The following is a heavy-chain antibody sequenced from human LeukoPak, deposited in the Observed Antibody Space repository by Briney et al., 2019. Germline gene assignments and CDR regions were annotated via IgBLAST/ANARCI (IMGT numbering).Heavy chain of an antibody. D-gene: IGHD3-22*01. V-gene: IGHV3-33*01. J-gene: IGHJ4*02. CDR3: ARDPYYYDSSGCLDY. CDR2: IWYDGSNK. CDR1: GFTFSSYG. Sequence: GGSLRLSCAASGFTFSSYGMHWVRQAPGKGLEWVAVIWYDGSNKYYADSVKGRFTISRDNSKNTLYLQMNSLRAEDTAVYYCARDPYYYDSSGCLDYWGQGTLVTVFS.